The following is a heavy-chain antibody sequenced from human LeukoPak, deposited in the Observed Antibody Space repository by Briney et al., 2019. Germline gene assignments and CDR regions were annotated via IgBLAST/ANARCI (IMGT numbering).Heavy chain of an antibody. CDR2: IYTSGST. V-gene: IGHV4-61*02. CDR1: GGSISSGGHY. CDR3: AALRAPEYFDY. Sequence: PSETLSLTCTVSGGSISSGGHYWSWIRQPAGKGLEWIGRIYTSGSTNYNPSLKSRVTISVDTSKNQFSLRLSSVTAADTAVYYCAALRAPEYFDYWGQGTLVTVSS. J-gene: IGHJ4*02.